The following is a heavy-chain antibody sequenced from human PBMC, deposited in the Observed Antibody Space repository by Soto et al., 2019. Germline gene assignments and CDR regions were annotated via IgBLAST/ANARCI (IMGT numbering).Heavy chain of an antibody. J-gene: IGHJ5*02. D-gene: IGHD2-2*02. Sequence: PSETLSLTCTVSGGSVTSGSFYWSWIRQPPGKGLEWIGSIYNSGSTNYNPSLKSRVTISVDTSKNQFSLKLSSVTAADTAVYYCARRDCSSTSCYSWVANWFDPWGQGTLVTVSS. CDR1: GGSVTSGSFY. CDR2: IYNSGST. V-gene: IGHV4-61*01. CDR3: ARRDCSSTSCYSWVANWFDP.